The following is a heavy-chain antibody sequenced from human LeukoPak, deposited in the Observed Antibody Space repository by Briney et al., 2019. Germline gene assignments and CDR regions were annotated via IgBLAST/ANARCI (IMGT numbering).Heavy chain of an antibody. CDR2: ISYDGSNK. D-gene: IGHD3-10*01. CDR3: ARVLYYYGSGSFDP. CDR1: GFTFSSYA. Sequence: GGSLRLSCAASGFTFSSYAMHWVRQAPGKGLEWVAVISYDGSNKYYADSVKGRFTISRDNAKNSLYLQMNSLRAEDTAVYYCARVLYYYGSGSFDPWGQGTLVTVSS. J-gene: IGHJ5*02. V-gene: IGHV3-30*04.